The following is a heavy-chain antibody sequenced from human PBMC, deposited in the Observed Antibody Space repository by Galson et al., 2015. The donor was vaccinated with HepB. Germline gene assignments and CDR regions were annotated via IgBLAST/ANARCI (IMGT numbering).Heavy chain of an antibody. D-gene: IGHD2-15*01. V-gene: IGHV3-53*01. J-gene: IGHJ4*02. Sequence: LRLSCAASGFTVSSNYMSWVRQAPGKGLGWVSVIYSGSSTYYADSVRGRFTISRDNSKNTLYLQMNSLRVEDTAVYYCARESFATGFCSGGSCYPGHFDYWGQGTLVTVSS. CDR1: GFTVSSNY. CDR2: IYSGSST. CDR3: ARESFATGFCSGGSCYPGHFDY.